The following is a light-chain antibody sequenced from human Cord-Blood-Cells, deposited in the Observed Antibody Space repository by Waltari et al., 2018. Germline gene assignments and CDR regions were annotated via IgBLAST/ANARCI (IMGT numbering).Light chain of an antibody. Sequence: DIVMTQSPLSLPVTPGEPPSIPCRSSQTLLHSNGYNYLDWYLQKPGQSPQLLIYLGSNRASGVPDRFSGSGSGTDFTLKISRVEAEDVGVYYCMQALQTLTQLTFGGGTKVEIK. J-gene: IGKJ4*01. CDR3: MQALQTLTQLT. CDR2: LGS. CDR1: QTLLHSNGYNY. V-gene: IGKV2-28*01.